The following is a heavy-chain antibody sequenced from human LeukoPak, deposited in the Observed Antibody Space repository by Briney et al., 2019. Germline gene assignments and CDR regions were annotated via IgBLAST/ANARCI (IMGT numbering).Heavy chain of an antibody. V-gene: IGHV3-11*01. CDR1: GFTFSDYY. CDR2: ISSSGSTI. CDR3: ARDSSGWYQNFLGP. D-gene: IGHD6-19*01. J-gene: IGHJ5*02. Sequence: GGSLRLSCAASGFTFSDYYMSWIRQAPGKGLEWVSYISSSGSTIYYADSVKGRFTISRDNAKNSLYLQMYSLRAEDTAVYYCARDSSGWYQNFLGPWGQGTLVTVSS.